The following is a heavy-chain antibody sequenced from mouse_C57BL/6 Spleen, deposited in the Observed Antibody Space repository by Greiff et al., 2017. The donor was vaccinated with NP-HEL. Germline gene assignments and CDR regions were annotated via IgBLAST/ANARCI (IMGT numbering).Heavy chain of an antibody. V-gene: IGHV1-7*01. CDR1: GYTFTSYW. CDR3: ARGATTVVATSDYFDY. Sequence: QVQLQQSGAELAKPGASVKLSCKASGYTFTSYWMHWVKQRPGQGLEWIGYINPSSGYTKYNQKFKDKATLTADKSSSTAYMQLSSLTYEDSAVYYCARGATTVVATSDYFDYWGQGTTLTVSS. D-gene: IGHD1-1*01. CDR2: INPSSGYT. J-gene: IGHJ2*01.